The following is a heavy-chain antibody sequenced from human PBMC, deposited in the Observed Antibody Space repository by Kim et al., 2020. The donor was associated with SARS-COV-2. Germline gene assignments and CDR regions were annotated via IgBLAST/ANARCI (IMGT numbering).Heavy chain of an antibody. CDR2: INHNSGRT. CDR1: RYTFTDYF. CDR3: ARFETGYSSSWYSDF. D-gene: IGHD6-13*01. V-gene: IGHV1-2*02. J-gene: IGHJ4*02. Sequence: ASVKVSCKASRYTFTDYFIQWVRQAPGQGLEWMGWINHNSGRTNYAQKFQGRVTMTRDTSISTAYMELNSLRSDDTAVYYCARFETGYSSSWYSDFWGQGTLVTVSS.